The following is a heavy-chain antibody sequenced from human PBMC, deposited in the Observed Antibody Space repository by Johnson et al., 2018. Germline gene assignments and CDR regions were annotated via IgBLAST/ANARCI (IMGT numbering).Heavy chain of an antibody. CDR1: GFTFSSFT. V-gene: IGHV3-30-3*01. CDR2: ISYDGSNK. D-gene: IGHD1-20*01. Sequence: VQLVESGGGVVQPGRSLRLSCAASGFTFSSFTMHWVRQAPGKGLEWVALISYDGSNKYYADSVKGRFTISRDSSKNTLYLQMNSRSAEDQAVYYCARNNLDYYCLDVGGKGATVTDAS. CDR3: ARNNLDYYCLDV. J-gene: IGHJ6*03.